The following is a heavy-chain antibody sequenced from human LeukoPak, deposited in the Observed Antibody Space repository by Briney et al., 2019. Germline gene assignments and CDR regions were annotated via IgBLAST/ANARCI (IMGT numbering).Heavy chain of an antibody. J-gene: IGHJ4*02. CDR2: INPNSGGT. V-gene: IGHV1-2*02. D-gene: IGHD6-13*01. Sequence: ASVKVSCKASGYTFTGYYMHWVRQAPGQGLEWMGWINPNSGGTNYAQKFQGRVTMTRDTSISTAYMELSRLRSDDTAVYYCAYHAAAGWYYFDYWGQGTLVTVSS. CDR3: AYHAAAGWYYFDY. CDR1: GYTFTGYY.